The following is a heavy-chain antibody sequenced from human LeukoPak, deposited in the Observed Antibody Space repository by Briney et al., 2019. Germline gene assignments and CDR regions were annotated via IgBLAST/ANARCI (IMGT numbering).Heavy chain of an antibody. D-gene: IGHD3-10*01. CDR2: MNPNSGNT. V-gene: IGHV1-8*01. CDR1: GYTFTSYD. Sequence: ASVKVSCKASGYTFTSYDINWVRQATGQGLEWMGWMNPNSGNTGYTQKFQDRVTMTRNTSISTAYMELSSLRSQDTAVYYCAGGSGSYFRSAFDMWGQGTMVTVSS. J-gene: IGHJ3*02. CDR3: AGGSGSYFRSAFDM.